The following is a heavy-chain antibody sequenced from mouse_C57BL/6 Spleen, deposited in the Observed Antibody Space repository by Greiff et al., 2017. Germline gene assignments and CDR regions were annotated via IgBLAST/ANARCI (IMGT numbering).Heavy chain of an antibody. Sequence: EVQLVESGGGLVKPGGSLKLSCAASGFTFSDYGMHWVRQAPEKGLEWVAYISSGSSTIYYADTVKGRFTISRDNAKNTLFLQMTSLRSEDTAMYYCARSGLRHAFAYWGQGTLVTVSA. J-gene: IGHJ3*01. CDR2: ISSGSSTI. CDR1: GFTFSDYG. V-gene: IGHV5-17*01. CDR3: ARSGLRHAFAY. D-gene: IGHD2-4*01.